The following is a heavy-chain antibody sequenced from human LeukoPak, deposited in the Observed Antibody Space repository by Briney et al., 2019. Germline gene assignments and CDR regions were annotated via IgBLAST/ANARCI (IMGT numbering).Heavy chain of an antibody. Sequence: GGSLRLSCAASGFTLSDYSMNWVRQAPGKGLEWVSYIGANSAIYYADSVKGRFTISRDNAKNSLSLRMNSLRDDDTAVYYCAREGYYGAFDIWGQGTMVTVSS. D-gene: IGHD3-10*01. V-gene: IGHV3-48*02. CDR2: IGANSAI. CDR3: AREGYYGAFDI. J-gene: IGHJ3*02. CDR1: GFTLSDYS.